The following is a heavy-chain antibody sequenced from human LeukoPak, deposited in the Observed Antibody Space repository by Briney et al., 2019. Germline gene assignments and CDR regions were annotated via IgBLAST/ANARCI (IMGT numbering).Heavy chain of an antibody. Sequence: SGPTLINPTQPLTLTYTFSGFSLSPSAVGVGWIGQPPGKALEWLALIYWDDDKRYSPSLKSRLTITKDTSKNQVVITMTNMDPVDTATYYCAHSPITMVRGADGFDYWGQGTLVTVSS. CDR2: IYWDDDK. CDR1: GFSLSPSAVG. V-gene: IGHV2-5*02. CDR3: AHSPITMVRGADGFDY. J-gene: IGHJ4*02. D-gene: IGHD3-10*01.